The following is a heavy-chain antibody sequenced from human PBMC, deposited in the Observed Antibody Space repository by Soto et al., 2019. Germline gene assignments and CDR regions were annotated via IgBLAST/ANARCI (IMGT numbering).Heavy chain of an antibody. J-gene: IGHJ4*02. V-gene: IGHV2-5*01. CDR1: GFSLSSSGVG. CDR2: IYWNDDK. D-gene: IGHD1-26*01. Sequence: QITLKESGPTLDKPTQTLTLTCIFSGFSLSSSGVGVGWIRQPPGQSLEWLGLIYWNDDKRYSPSVKSRLTITKDTSKNQVVLTMINMDPVDTATYLCARWTLGGSYWYFDNWGPGTLVTVSA. CDR3: ARWTLGGSYWYFDN.